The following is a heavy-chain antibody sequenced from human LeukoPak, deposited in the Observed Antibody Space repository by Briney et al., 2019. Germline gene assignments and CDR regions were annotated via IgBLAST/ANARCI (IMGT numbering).Heavy chain of an antibody. D-gene: IGHD1-26*01. CDR1: GGSFSGYY. CDR2: INHSGST. Sequence: SETLSLTCAVYGGSFSGYYWSWIRQPPGKGLEWIGEINHSGSTNYNPSLKSRVTTSVDTSKNQFSLKLSSVTAADTAVYYCARLSGSYSGYWFDPWGQGTLVTVSS. J-gene: IGHJ5*02. CDR3: ARLSGSYSGYWFDP. V-gene: IGHV4-34*01.